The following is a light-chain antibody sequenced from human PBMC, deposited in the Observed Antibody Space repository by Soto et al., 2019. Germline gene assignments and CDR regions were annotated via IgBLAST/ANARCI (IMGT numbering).Light chain of an antibody. CDR1: SSHIGAGYD. CDR2: GNR. V-gene: IGLV1-40*01. Sequence: QSVLTQPPSVSGAPGQRVTISCAGSSSHIGAGYDVHWYQQLPGAAPKLVIFGNRNRPSGVPERFSGSKSGTSASLAITGLQAEDEADYYCQAYDYSLTASVFGGGTKLTVL. J-gene: IGLJ3*02. CDR3: QAYDYSLTASV.